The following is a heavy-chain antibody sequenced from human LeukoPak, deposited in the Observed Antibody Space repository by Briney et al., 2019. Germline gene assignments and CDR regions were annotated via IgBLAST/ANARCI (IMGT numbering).Heavy chain of an antibody. CDR1: GYTFTNYY. Sequence: ASVKVSCKTSGYTFTNYYMHWVRQAPGQGLEWMGVINPSGGSTTYAQKFQGRVTVTRDMSTRTVYMELSDLEPEDTAVYYCARDYSGEWEQLTGWWFDPWGQGTLVIVSS. J-gene: IGHJ5*02. CDR3: ARDYSGEWEQLTGWWFDP. V-gene: IGHV1-46*01. D-gene: IGHD1-26*01. CDR2: INPSGGST.